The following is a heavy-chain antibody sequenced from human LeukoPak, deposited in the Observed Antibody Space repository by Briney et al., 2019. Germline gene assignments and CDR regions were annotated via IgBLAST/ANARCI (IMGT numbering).Heavy chain of an antibody. CDR1: GYSFTRFG. CDR3: AREGDFGGDHAFDL. CDR2: MNPNSGDT. Sequence: ASVKVSCKASGYSFTRFGINWVRQASGQGPEWLAWMNPNSGDTHYAQNFQGRVTITRNTSTSTVYMELSSLRSEDTAVYYCAREGDFGGDHAFDLWGQGTMVTVSS. D-gene: IGHD4-23*01. J-gene: IGHJ3*01. V-gene: IGHV1-8*03.